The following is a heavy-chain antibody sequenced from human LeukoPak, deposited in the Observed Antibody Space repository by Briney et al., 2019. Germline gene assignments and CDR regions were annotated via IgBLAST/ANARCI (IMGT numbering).Heavy chain of an antibody. Sequence: ASVKVSCKASGGTFTSYGISWVRQAPGQGLEWMGIIKLSDDYTSYAQKFQGRVTMTRDTSTSTVYMELSSLRSEDTAVYYCARDSTGWAFDIWGQGTMVTVSS. V-gene: IGHV1-46*01. CDR3: ARDSTGWAFDI. CDR2: IKLSDDYT. CDR1: GGTFTSYG. J-gene: IGHJ3*02. D-gene: IGHD1-14*01.